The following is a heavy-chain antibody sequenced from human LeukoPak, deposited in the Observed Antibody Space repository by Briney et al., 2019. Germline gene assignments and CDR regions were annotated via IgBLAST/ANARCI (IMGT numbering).Heavy chain of an antibody. CDR3: TRLTMVRGLIIYFDF. J-gene: IGHJ4*02. V-gene: IGHV3-73*01. Sequence: GGSLRLSCAASGFTLSNAWMNWVRQAPSKVLEWVGRIRSKANNFATAYAASVEGRFTISRDDSKNTAYLQMNSLKTEDTALYYCTRLTMVRGLIIYFDFWGQGTLVTVSS. D-gene: IGHD3-10*01. CDR2: IRSKANNFAT. CDR1: GFTLSNAW.